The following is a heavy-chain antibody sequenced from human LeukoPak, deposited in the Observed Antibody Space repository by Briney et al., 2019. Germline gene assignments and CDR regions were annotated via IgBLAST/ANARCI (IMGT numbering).Heavy chain of an antibody. Sequence: GGSLRLSCAASGFTFSSYSVNWVRQAPGKGLEWVSSISSSSSYIYYADSVKGRFTISRDNAKNSLYLQMNSLRAEDTAVYYCARDREGIVATMSFYSYYGMDVWGQGTTVTVSS. V-gene: IGHV3-21*01. CDR3: ARDREGIVATMSFYSYYGMDV. J-gene: IGHJ6*02. CDR1: GFTFSSYS. D-gene: IGHD5-12*01. CDR2: ISSSSSYI.